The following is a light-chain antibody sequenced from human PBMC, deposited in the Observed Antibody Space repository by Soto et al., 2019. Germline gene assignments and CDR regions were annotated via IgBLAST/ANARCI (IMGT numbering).Light chain of an antibody. CDR3: QQLNGSPWT. J-gene: IGKJ1*01. CDR2: GAS. V-gene: IGKV1-9*01. Sequence: IQLTQSPSSLSASVGDRVTITCRASPAIASFLAWYQQEPGTAPKLLIYGASTLQSGVPSRFSGSRSGTDYTLNIASLQPEDFATYYCQQLNGSPWTFGQGTKVDIK. CDR1: PAIASF.